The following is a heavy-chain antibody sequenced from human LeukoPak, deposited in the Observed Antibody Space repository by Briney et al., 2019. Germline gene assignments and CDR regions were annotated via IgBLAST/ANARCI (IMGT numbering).Heavy chain of an antibody. D-gene: IGHD1-26*01. V-gene: IGHV1-2*02. CDR1: GYTFTGYY. CDR2: INPNSGGT. J-gene: IGHJ5*02. CDR3: ARDDSGSYSSGWFDP. Sequence: ASVKVSCKASGYTFTGYYMHWVRQAPGQGLEWMGWINPNSGGTNYAQKFQGRVTMTRDTSISTAYMELSRLRSDDTAVYYCARDDSGSYSSGWFDPWGQETLVTVSS.